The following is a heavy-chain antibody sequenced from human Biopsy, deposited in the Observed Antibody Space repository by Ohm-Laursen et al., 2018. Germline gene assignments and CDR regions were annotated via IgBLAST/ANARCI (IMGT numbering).Heavy chain of an antibody. V-gene: IGHV3-74*01. D-gene: IGHD2-21*02. Sequence: GSLRLSCTASGFTFSNYYMHWVRQAPGKGLLWVSRIKRDGTTTDYAESVKGRFTISRDNAKNTLYLQMNSLRAEDTAVYYCAKDRWPHVVVVTTNFDSWGQGTLVTVSS. CDR3: AKDRWPHVVVVTTNFDS. CDR1: GFTFSNYY. J-gene: IGHJ4*02. CDR2: IKRDGTTT.